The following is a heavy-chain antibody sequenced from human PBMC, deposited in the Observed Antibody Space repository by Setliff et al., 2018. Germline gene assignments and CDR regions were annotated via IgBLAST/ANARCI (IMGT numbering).Heavy chain of an antibody. CDR2: IISSGSSI. V-gene: IGHV3-21*01. Sequence: GGSLRLSCAASGFTFSSYWMSWVRQAPGKGLEWVSSIISSGSSIFYADSVKGRFTISRDNAKNSLYLQMNSLRAEDTAVYYCARLYRPESRYYFFDYWGQGTLVTVSS. J-gene: IGHJ4*02. CDR1: GFTFSSYW. D-gene: IGHD3-3*01. CDR3: ARLYRPESRYYFFDY.